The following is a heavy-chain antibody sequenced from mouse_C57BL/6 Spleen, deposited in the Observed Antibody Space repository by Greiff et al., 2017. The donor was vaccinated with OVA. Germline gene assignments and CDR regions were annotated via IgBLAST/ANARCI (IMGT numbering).Heavy chain of an antibody. V-gene: IGHV14-1*01. CDR2: IDPEDGDT. CDR1: GFNIKDYY. J-gene: IGHJ1*03. Sequence: EVKLVESGAELVRPGASVKLSCTASGFNIKDYYMHWVKQRPEQGLEWIGRIDPEDGDTEYAPKFQGKATMTADTSSNTAYLQLSSLTSEDTAVYYCTTSHYYGSSSGYFDVWGTGTTVTVSS. CDR3: TTSHYYGSSSGYFDV. D-gene: IGHD1-1*01.